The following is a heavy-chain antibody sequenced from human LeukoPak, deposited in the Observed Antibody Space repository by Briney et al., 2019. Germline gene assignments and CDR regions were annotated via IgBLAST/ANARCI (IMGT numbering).Heavy chain of an antibody. CDR2: IIPIFGTP. V-gene: IGHV1-69*13. D-gene: IGHD6-13*01. CDR1: GGSFSSYA. Sequence: SVKVSCKASGGSFSSYAISWVRQAPGQGLEWMGGIIPIFGTPNYAQKFQGRVTISADDSTSTAYMELRSLRSEDTAVYYCAREGEQQLARELDYWGQGTLVTVSS. J-gene: IGHJ4*02. CDR3: AREGEQQLARELDY.